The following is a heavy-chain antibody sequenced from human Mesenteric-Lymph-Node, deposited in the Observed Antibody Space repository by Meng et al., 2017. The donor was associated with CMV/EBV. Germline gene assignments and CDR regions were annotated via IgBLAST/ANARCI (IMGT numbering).Heavy chain of an antibody. Sequence: GESLKISCAASGFTFRHAWMSWLRQAPGKGLEWVGRIKSDGTTDYAAPVKGRFTISRDNSKNTLYLQLNSLNTEDTAVYHCTTSPLNYDFWSGYFYFDYRGQGTLVTVSS. CDR2: IKSDGTT. CDR3: TTSPLNYDFWSGYFYFDY. V-gene: IGHV3-15*01. J-gene: IGHJ4*02. D-gene: IGHD3-3*01. CDR1: GFTFRHAW.